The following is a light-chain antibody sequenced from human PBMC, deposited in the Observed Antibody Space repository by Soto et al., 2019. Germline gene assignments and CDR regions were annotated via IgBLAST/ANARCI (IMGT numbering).Light chain of an antibody. CDR3: QRSNSHSEA. CDR2: KAS. V-gene: IGKV1-5*03. CDR1: QTISSW. J-gene: IGKJ1*01. Sequence: DIQMTQSPSTLSGSVGDRVTITCRASQTISSWLAWYQQEPGKAPKLLIYKASTLKSGVPSRFSGSGSGTEFTLTISSLHPDDFATYDLQRSNSHSEAFGQGTKVEL.